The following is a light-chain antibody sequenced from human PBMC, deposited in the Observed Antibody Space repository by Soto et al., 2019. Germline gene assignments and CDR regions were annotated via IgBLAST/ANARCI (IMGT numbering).Light chain of an antibody. J-gene: IGKJ4*01. CDR2: DAS. CDR3: QQRSNWPLT. V-gene: IGKV3-11*01. Sequence: ETVLTQSPATLSLSPGERATLSCRASQSVSSYLAWYQQKPGQAPRLLMYDASNRATGIPARFSGSGSGTDFTLTISSLEPEDFAVYYCQQRSNWPLTFGGGTKVRSN. CDR1: QSVSSY.